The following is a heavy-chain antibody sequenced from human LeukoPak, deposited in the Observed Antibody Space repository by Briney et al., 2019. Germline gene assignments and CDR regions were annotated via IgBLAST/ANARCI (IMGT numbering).Heavy chain of an antibody. Sequence: PGGSLRLSCAASGFTFSSYWMHRVRQAPGKGLVWVSRINTDGSSTNYADSVKGRFTISRDNAKNTLYLQMNSLRAEDTAVYYCARVGGSSDFDYWGQGTLVTVSS. CDR2: INTDGSST. CDR3: ARVGGSSDFDY. V-gene: IGHV3-74*01. D-gene: IGHD6-6*01. J-gene: IGHJ4*02. CDR1: GFTFSSYW.